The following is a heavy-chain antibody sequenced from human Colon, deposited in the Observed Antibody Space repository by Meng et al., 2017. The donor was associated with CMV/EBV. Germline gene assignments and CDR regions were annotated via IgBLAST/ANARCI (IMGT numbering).Heavy chain of an antibody. CDR3: GDPPAGY. CDR2: IFHRGTA. Sequence: RSRPLRLARGPLLGSIGWICVCQPPASGAERLGDIFHRGTATYKPSLKRRVTISIDNSKNQYSLKLASVTAADTAVYFCGDPPAGYWGQGTLVTVSS. CDR1: RGPLLGSIG. V-gene: IGHV4/OR15-8*01. J-gene: IGHJ4*02.